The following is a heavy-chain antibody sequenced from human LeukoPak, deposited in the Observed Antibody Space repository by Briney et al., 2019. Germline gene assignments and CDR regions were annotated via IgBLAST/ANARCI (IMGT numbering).Heavy chain of an antibody. Sequence: GRSLRLSCAASGFTFSSYGMHWVRQAPGKGLEWVAVISYDGSNKYYADSVKGRFTISRDNSKSTLYLQMNSLRAEDTAVYYCAKLYDSGSDYNGDLWGQGTLVTVSS. CDR3: AKLYDSGSDYNGDL. D-gene: IGHD3-10*01. CDR1: GFTFSSYG. CDR2: ISYDGSNK. J-gene: IGHJ5*02. V-gene: IGHV3-30*18.